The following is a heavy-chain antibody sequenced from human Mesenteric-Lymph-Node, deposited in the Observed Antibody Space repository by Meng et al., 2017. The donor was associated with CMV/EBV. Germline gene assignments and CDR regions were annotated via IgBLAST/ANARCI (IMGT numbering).Heavy chain of an antibody. V-gene: IGHV3-23*01. Sequence: LSLTCAASGFTFSSYAMSWVRQAPGKGLEWVSAISGSGGSTYYADSVKGRFTISRDPSKNTLYLQMNSLGAEDTAVYFCAKNRYSGSYSDFDYWGQGTLVTVSS. CDR1: GFTFSSYA. CDR2: ISGSGGST. J-gene: IGHJ4*02. CDR3: AKNRYSGSYSDFDY. D-gene: IGHD1-26*01.